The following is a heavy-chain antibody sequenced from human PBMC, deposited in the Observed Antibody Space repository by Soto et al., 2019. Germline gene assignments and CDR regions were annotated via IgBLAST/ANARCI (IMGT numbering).Heavy chain of an antibody. CDR3: ARIVGARLNDY. V-gene: IGHV3-11*05. J-gene: IGHJ4*02. CDR1: GFTFNDYY. Sequence: QVQLVESGGGLVKPGGSLRLSCAASGFTFNDYYMTWFRQAPGKRLEWVSCISTTGSYTNYADSVKGRFTVSRDNANNSMYLQMNSLRDEDTAVYYCARIVGARLNDYWGQGTLVTVSS. D-gene: IGHD1-26*01. CDR2: ISTTGSYT.